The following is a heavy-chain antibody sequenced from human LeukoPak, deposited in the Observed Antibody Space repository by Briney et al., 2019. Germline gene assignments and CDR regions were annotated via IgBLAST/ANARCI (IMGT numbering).Heavy chain of an antibody. Sequence: GGSLRLSCAASGFTFSDYYMSWIRQAPGKGLEWVSYISSSGSTIYYADSVKGRFTISRDNAKNSLYLQMNSLRAEDTAVYYCARDGNYHDSSGYLHYYYYMDVWGKGTTVTVSS. V-gene: IGHV3-11*01. J-gene: IGHJ6*03. D-gene: IGHD3-22*01. CDR1: GFTFSDYY. CDR2: ISSSGSTI. CDR3: ARDGNYHDSSGYLHYYYYMDV.